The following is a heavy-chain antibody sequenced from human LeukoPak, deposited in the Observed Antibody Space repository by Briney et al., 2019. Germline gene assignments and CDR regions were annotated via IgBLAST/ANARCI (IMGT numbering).Heavy chain of an antibody. CDR3: ARAYTTVTTVHFDY. J-gene: IGHJ4*02. CDR2: MNPNSGNT. V-gene: IGHV1-8*03. Sequence: ASVKVSCKASGYTFTSYDINWVRQAPGQGLEWMGWMNPNSGNTGYAQKFQGRVTITRNTSISTAYMELRSLRSDDTAVYYCARAYTTVTTVHFDYWGQGTLVTVSS. D-gene: IGHD4-17*01. CDR1: GYTFTSYD.